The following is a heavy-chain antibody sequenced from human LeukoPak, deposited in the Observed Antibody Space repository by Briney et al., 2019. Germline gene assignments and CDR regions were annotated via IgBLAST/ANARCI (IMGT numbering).Heavy chain of an antibody. D-gene: IGHD1-26*01. CDR2: ISSSGSAI. CDR3: ATRAPLSGITY. CDR1: GFTFSTYE. J-gene: IGHJ4*02. V-gene: IGHV3-48*03. Sequence: GSLRLSCAPSGFTFSTYEMNWVRQAPGKGLEWVSYISSSGSAIYYADSVKGRFTISRDNAKKPLYLQMNSLRTEGTAVYYCATRAPLSGITYWGQGTLVTVSS.